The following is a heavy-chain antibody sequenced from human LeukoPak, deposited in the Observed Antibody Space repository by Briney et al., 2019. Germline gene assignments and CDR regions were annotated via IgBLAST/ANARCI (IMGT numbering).Heavy chain of an antibody. CDR2: IIPIFGTG. D-gene: IGHD3-22*01. Sequence: GASXKVSCKASGGTFTSYAIRWVRQARGEGLEGRRGIIPIFGTGNYAQKFQGRVTITAEECKSTAYMELSSLRSEDTAVYYCARNSLYDSSAPDAFDIWGQGTMVTVSS. CDR1: GGTFTSYA. J-gene: IGHJ3*02. CDR3: ARNSLYDSSAPDAFDI. V-gene: IGHV1-69*13.